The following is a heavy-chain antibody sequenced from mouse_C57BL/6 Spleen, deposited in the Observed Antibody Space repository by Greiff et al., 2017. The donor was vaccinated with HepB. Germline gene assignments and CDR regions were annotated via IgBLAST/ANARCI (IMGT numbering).Heavy chain of an antibody. V-gene: IGHV1-52*01. CDR2: IDPSDSET. CDR3: VRVNYGSSYGWDFEV. J-gene: IGHJ1*03. D-gene: IGHD1-1*01. Sequence: QVQLQQPGAELVRPGSSVKLSCKASGYTFTSYWMHWVKQRPIQGLEWIGNIDPSDSETHYNQKFKDKATLTVDKSSSTAYMQLSSLTSEDSAVYYSVRVNYGSSYGWDFEVWGTGTTVTVSS. CDR1: GYTFTSYW.